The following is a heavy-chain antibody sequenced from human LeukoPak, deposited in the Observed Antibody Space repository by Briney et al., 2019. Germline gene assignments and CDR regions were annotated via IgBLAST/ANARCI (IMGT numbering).Heavy chain of an antibody. CDR2: IWFDGRHE. J-gene: IGHJ6*02. Sequence: GGSLRLSCAASGFTFSNSGMHCVRQAPGKGLEWVANIWFDGRHEKYADSVKGRLTISRDNSQQTLYLQMNSLRAEDTAVYYCARDLSHQYSGMDLWGLGTSVTVSS. V-gene: IGHV3-33*01. CDR3: ARDLSHQYSGMDL. CDR1: GFTFSNSG. D-gene: IGHD3-10*01.